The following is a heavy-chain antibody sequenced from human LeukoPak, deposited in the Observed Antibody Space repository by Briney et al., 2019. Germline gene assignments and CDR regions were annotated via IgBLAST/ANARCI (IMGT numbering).Heavy chain of an antibody. CDR2: ISGRGSTL. Sequence: GGSLRLSCAASGFTVSSNYMSWVRQAPGKGLEWLSYISGRGSTLYYADSLKGRFTISRDNSKNSLYLQLNSLTGDDTAIYYCARETMTSVTPGYFDLWGRGTPVTVSS. V-gene: IGHV3-11*01. CDR3: ARETMTSVTPGYFDL. CDR1: GFTVSSNY. D-gene: IGHD4-17*01. J-gene: IGHJ2*01.